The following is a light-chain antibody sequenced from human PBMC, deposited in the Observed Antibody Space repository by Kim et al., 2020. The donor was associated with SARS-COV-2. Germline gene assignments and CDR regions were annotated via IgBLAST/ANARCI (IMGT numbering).Light chain of an antibody. Sequence: SASPGESANLSCRASQNVSKNLGWYQQRPGQAPRLLVYGASTRATGVPARFSGSGSGTEFTLTISSLQSEDFAVFYCQQYSRWPRSFGPGTKLEI. V-gene: IGKV3-15*01. CDR3: QQYSRWPRS. CDR1: QNVSKN. CDR2: GAS. J-gene: IGKJ2*03.